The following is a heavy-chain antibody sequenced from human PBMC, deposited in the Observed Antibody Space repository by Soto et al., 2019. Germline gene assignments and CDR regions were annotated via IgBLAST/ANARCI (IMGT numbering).Heavy chain of an antibody. CDR1: GYTFTSYY. J-gene: IGHJ6*02. Sequence: ASVKVSCKASGYTFTSYYMHWVRQAPGQGLEWMGIINPSGGSTSYAQKFQGRVTMTRDTSTSTVYMELSSLRSEDTAVYYCAREGPTLVVPAAIGPILGYYGMDVWGQGTTVTVSS. D-gene: IGHD2-2*02. CDR3: AREGPTLVVPAAIGPILGYYGMDV. CDR2: INPSGGST. V-gene: IGHV1-46*01.